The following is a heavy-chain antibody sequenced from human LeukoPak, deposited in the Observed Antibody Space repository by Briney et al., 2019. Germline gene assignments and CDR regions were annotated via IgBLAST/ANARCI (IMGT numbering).Heavy chain of an antibody. CDR3: ARFGWFGYYYYMDV. D-gene: IGHD3-10*01. CDR1: GFTFSSYG. J-gene: IGHJ6*03. V-gene: IGHV3-30*02. Sequence: GGSLRLSCAASGFTFSSYGMHWVRQAPGKGLERVAFIRYDGSNKYYVDSVKGRFTISRDNAKNSLYLQMNSLRAEDTAVYYCARFGWFGYYYYMDVWGKGTTVTISS. CDR2: IRYDGSNK.